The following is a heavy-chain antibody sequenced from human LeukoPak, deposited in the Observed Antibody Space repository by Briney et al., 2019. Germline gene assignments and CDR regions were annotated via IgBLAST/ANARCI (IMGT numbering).Heavy chain of an antibody. CDR3: TLAMAEAYYYYYMDV. D-gene: IGHD5-18*01. CDR1: GGTFSSYA. J-gene: IGHJ6*03. CDR2: IIPIFGTA. V-gene: IGHV1-69*13. Sequence: ASVKVSCKASGGTFSSYAISWVRQAPGQGLEWMGGIIPIFGTANYAQKFQGRVTITADESTSTAYMELSSLRSEDTAVYYCTLAMAEAYYYYYMDVWGKGTTVTVSS.